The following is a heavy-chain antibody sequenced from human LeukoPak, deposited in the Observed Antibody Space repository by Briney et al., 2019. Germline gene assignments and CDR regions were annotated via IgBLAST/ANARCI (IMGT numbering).Heavy chain of an antibody. V-gene: IGHV4-59*01. CDR3: ATTNGYDFWSAFDY. CDR2: IYYNGST. Sequence: SETLSLTCTVSGGSISSYYWSWIRQPPGKGLEWIGYIYYNGSTNYNPSLKSRVTISVDTSKNQFSLKLSSVTAADTAVYYCATTNGYDFWSAFDYWGQGTLVTVSS. D-gene: IGHD3-3*01. CDR1: GGSISSYY. J-gene: IGHJ4*02.